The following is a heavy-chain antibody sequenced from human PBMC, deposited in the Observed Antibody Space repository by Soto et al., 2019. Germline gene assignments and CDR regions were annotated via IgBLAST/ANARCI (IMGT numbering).Heavy chain of an antibody. V-gene: IGHV3-33*01. J-gene: IGHJ6*02. CDR3: AREEYSSSSSLNYYYYYGMDV. Sequence: GSLRLSCAASGFTFSSYGMHWVRQAPGKGLEWVAVIWYDGSNKYYADSVKGRFTISRDNSKNTLYLQMNSLRAEDTAVYYCAREEYSSSSSLNYYYYYGMDVWGQGTTVTVSS. CDR2: IWYDGSNK. D-gene: IGHD6-6*01. CDR1: GFTFSSYG.